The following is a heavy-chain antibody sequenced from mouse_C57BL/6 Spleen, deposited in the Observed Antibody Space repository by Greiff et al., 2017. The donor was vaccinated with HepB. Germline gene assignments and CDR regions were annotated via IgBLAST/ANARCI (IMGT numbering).Heavy chain of an antibody. D-gene: IGHD1-1*01. CDR2: IYPGSGST. Sequence: QVQLQQPGAELVKPGASVKMSCKASGYTFTSYWITWVKQRPGQGLEWIGDIYPGSGSTNYNEKFKRKATLTVDTSSSTADMQLSSLTSEDSAVYDCARPTTVVAPFDYWGQGTTLTVYS. V-gene: IGHV1-55*01. CDR1: GYTFTSYW. CDR3: ARPTTVVAPFDY. J-gene: IGHJ2*01.